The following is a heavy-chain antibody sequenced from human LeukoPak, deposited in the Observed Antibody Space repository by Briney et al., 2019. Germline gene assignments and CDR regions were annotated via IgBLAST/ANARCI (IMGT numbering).Heavy chain of an antibody. CDR1: GGSISSYY. CDR3: ARHGDYGDYAPSYYYYGMDV. J-gene: IGHJ6*02. Sequence: SETLSLTCTVSGGSISSYYWSWIRQPAGKGLEWIGYIYYSGSTNYNPSLKSRVTISVDTSKNQFSLKLSSVTAADTAVYYCARHGDYGDYAPSYYYYGMDVWGQGTTVTVSS. CDR2: IYYSGST. V-gene: IGHV4-59*08. D-gene: IGHD4-17*01.